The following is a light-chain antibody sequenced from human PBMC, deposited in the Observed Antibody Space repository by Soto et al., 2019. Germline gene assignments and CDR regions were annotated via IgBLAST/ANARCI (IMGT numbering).Light chain of an antibody. CDR2: WAS. CDR1: QSVLYSSNNKNY. V-gene: IGKV4-1*01. J-gene: IGKJ2*01. CDR3: QQYFSTPRT. Sequence: DIVMTQSPDSLAVSLGERATINCKTSQSVLYSSNNKNYLTWYQQKPGQPPKLLISWASTRESGVPDRFRGSGSGTEFTLTISSLQAEDVAIYYCQQYFSTPRTFGQGTRLEIK.